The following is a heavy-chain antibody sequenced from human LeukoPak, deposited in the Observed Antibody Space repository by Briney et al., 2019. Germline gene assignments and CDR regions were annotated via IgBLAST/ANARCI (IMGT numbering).Heavy chain of an antibody. Sequence: GGSLRLSCAASGFTFSTHTMSWVRQAPGKGLEWVSALWGNNKNIYYADSVKGRFTISRDNSGNMVYLQMSGLRVEDTAVYYCAKDLKPDSGYDVDHWGQGTLVTVSS. CDR2: LWGNNKNI. CDR1: GFTFSTHT. J-gene: IGHJ4*02. V-gene: IGHV3-23*01. D-gene: IGHD5-12*01. CDR3: AKDLKPDSGYDVDH.